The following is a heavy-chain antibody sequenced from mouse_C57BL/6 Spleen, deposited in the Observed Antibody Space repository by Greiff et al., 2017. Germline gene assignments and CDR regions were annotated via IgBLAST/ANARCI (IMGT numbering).Heavy chain of an antibody. CDR3: ARSLNWDDAMDY. Sequence: VQLKESGAELVKPGASVKLSCTASGFNIKDYYIPWVKQRTEQGLEWIGRIDPEDGETKYAPKFQGKATITADTSSNTAYRQLSSLTSDETAVDYCARSLNWDDAMDYWGQGTSVTVSS. D-gene: IGHD4-1*01. J-gene: IGHJ4*01. V-gene: IGHV14-2*01. CDR1: GFNIKDYY. CDR2: IDPEDGET.